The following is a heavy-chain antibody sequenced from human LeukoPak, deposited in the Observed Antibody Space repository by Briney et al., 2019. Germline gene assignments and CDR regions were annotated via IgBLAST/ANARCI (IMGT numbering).Heavy chain of an antibody. Sequence: ASVKVSCKASGYTFTSYAMHWVRQAPGQRLEWMGWINAGNGNTKHSQKFQGRVTITRDTSASTAYMELSSLRSEDTAVYYCYTRAVAGTFDYWGQGTLVTVSS. V-gene: IGHV1-3*01. J-gene: IGHJ4*02. CDR2: INAGNGNT. CDR1: GYTFTSYA. CDR3: YTRAVAGTFDY. D-gene: IGHD6-19*01.